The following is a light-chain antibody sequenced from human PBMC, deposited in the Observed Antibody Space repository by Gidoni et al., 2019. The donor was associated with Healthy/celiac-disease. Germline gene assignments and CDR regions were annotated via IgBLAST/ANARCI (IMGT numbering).Light chain of an antibody. Sequence: SYELTQPPSVSVSPGQTASITGSGDKLGDKYACWYQQKPGQSPVLVIYQDSKRPSGIPGRFSGSNSGNTATLTISGTQPMDEADYYCQAWDSSTAVFGGGTKLTVL. V-gene: IGLV3-1*01. CDR1: KLGDKY. J-gene: IGLJ2*01. CDR2: QDS. CDR3: QAWDSSTAV.